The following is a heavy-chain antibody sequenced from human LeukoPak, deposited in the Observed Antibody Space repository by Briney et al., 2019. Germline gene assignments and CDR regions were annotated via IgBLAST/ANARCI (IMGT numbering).Heavy chain of an antibody. V-gene: IGHV4-30-2*01. D-gene: IGHD5-18*01. CDR1: GGSISSDGYP. CDR2: IDRSGSS. J-gene: IGHJ4*02. Sequence: SGTLSLTCAVSGGSISSDGYPWSWLPQPPGKDRVWVGYIDRSGSSYYNPFLKSRITIPVDRSKNPFSLKLSSVTAADTAVYYCARAGDTARVTGSFDYWGQGTLVTVSS. CDR3: ARAGDTARVTGSFDY.